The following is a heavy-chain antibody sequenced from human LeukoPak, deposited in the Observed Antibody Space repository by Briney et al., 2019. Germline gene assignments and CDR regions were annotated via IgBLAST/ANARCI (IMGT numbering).Heavy chain of an antibody. J-gene: IGHJ4*02. V-gene: IGHV4-39*07. D-gene: IGHD3-22*01. CDR3: AREPGGVKVSVLVIVGYLDY. Sequence: PSETLSLTCTVSGGSISRSSYFWGWIRQPPGKGLEWIGSIHYSGGTYHNPSLKGRVTFSLDTSKNQFSLQVISVAAADTAVYYCAREPGGVKVSVLVIVGYLDYWGQGTLVTVPS. CDR2: IHYSGGT. CDR1: GGSISRSSYF.